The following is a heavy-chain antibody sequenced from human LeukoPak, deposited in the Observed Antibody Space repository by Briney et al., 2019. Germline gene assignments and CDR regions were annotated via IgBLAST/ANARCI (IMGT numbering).Heavy chain of an antibody. CDR3: AKSLVRGVIILDFDY. CDR2: ISGSGGTT. J-gene: IGHJ4*02. V-gene: IGHV3-23*01. D-gene: IGHD3-10*01. Sequence: GGSLRLSCAASGFTFSSYAMTWVRQAPGKGLEWVSAISGSGGTTYYADSVKGRFTISRDNSKNTLYLQMNSLRAEDTAVYYCAKSLVRGVIILDFDYWGQGTLVTVSS. CDR1: GFTFSSYA.